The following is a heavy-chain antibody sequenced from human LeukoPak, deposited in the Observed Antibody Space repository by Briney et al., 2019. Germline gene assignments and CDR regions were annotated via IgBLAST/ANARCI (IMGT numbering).Heavy chain of an antibody. D-gene: IGHD1-26*01. J-gene: IGHJ2*01. CDR1: GGSISSYY. Sequence: SETLSLTCTVSGGSISSYYWSWIRQPAGKGLEWIGRIYTSGSTNYNPSLKSRVTMLVDTSKNQFSLKLSSVTAADTAVYYCARDRQSGSYPLYWYFDLWGRGTLVTVSS. CDR2: IYTSGST. V-gene: IGHV4-4*07. CDR3: ARDRQSGSYPLYWYFDL.